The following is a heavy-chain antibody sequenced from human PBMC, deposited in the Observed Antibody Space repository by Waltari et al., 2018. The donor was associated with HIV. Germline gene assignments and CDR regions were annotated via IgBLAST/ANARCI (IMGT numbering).Heavy chain of an antibody. J-gene: IGHJ4*03. V-gene: IGHV3-33*01. D-gene: IGHD1-20*01. Sequence: QVQLAESGGGVVQPGRSLRLSCVASGFIFNKFGMHWVRQKPGKGLGWVAGSLYDRGKEYYADAVKCRFNISRDHSKNTLYLQMNSLRAEETAVYYCARDWTITATTRVYFWGPGTLVTVSS. CDR1: GFIFNKFG. CDR2: SLYDRGKE. CDR3: ARDWTITATTRVYF.